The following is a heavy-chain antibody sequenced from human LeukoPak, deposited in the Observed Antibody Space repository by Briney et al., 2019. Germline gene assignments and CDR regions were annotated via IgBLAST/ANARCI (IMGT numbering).Heavy chain of an antibody. Sequence: RAGGSLRLSCAASGLTFSDHYMTWIRQAPGKGLEWVSYIITGSTSTNYADSVKGRFTISRDNAKNSLCLQMNSLRAEDTAIYYCARGHLGLDYWGQGTLVTVSS. J-gene: IGHJ4*02. CDR1: GLTFSDHY. V-gene: IGHV3-11*05. D-gene: IGHD3/OR15-3a*01. CDR2: IITGSTST. CDR3: ARGHLGLDY.